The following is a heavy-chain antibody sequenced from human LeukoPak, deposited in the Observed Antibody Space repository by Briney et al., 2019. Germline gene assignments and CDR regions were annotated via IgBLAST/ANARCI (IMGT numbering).Heavy chain of an antibody. CDR3: ARDAGGSYSDPSFDY. D-gene: IGHD1-26*01. V-gene: IGHV1-24*01. Sequence: SVKVSCKVSGYTLTELSMHWVRQAPGKGLEWMGGFDPEDGETIYAQKFQGRVTMTEDTSTDTAYMELSSLRSEDTAVYYCARDAGGSYSDPSFDYWGQGTLVTVSS. J-gene: IGHJ4*02. CDR1: GYTLTELS. CDR2: FDPEDGET.